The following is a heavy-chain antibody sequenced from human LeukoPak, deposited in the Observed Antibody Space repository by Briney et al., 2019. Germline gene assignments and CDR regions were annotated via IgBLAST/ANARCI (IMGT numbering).Heavy chain of an antibody. Sequence: SETLSLXCTVSGGSISSSSYYWGWIRQPPGKGLEWIGSIYYSGITYYNPSLKSRVTISVDTSKNQFSLKLSSVTAADTAVYYCARSLMGYDSSGYYYEFDYWGQGTLVTVSS. J-gene: IGHJ4*02. CDR3: ARSLMGYDSSGYYYEFDY. CDR1: GGSISSSSYY. CDR2: IYYSGIT. V-gene: IGHV4-39*01. D-gene: IGHD3-22*01.